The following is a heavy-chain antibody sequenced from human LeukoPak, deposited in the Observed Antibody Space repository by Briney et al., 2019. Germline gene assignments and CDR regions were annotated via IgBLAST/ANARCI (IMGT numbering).Heavy chain of an antibody. V-gene: IGHV4-59*01. CDR1: GGSISSYY. D-gene: IGHD6-13*01. CDR3: ARVRYSSSWYYFDY. CDR2: IYYSGSI. J-gene: IGHJ4*02. Sequence: SETLSLTCTVSGGSISSYYWSWIRQPPGKGLEWIGYIYYSGSINYNPSLKSRVTISVDTSKNQFSLKLSSVTAADTAVYYCARVRYSSSWYYFDYWGQGTLVTVSS.